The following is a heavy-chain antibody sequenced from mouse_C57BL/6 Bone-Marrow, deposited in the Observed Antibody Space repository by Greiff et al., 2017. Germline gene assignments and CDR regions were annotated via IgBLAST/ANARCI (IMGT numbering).Heavy chain of an antibody. D-gene: IGHD1-1*01. Sequence: EVMLVESGGGLVKPGGSLKLSCAASGFTFSDYGMHWVRQAPEKGLEWVAYISSGSSTIYYADTVKGRFTISRDNAKNTLFLQMTSLRSEDTAMYYCARGGTVVATGARDYWGQGTSVTVSS. CDR3: ARGGTVVATGARDY. CDR1: GFTFSDYG. J-gene: IGHJ4*01. CDR2: ISSGSSTI. V-gene: IGHV5-17*01.